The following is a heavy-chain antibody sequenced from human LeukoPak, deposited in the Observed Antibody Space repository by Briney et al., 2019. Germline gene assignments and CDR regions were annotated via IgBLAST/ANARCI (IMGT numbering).Heavy chain of an antibody. CDR2: IYYSGST. CDR3: AGEYSSSWFAGRAFDI. V-gene: IGHV4-39*07. D-gene: IGHD6-13*01. J-gene: IGHJ3*02. Sequence: PSETLSLTCTVSGGSISSSSYYWGWIRQPPGKGLEWIGSIYYSGSTYYNPSLKSRVTISVDTSKNQFSLKLSSVTAADTAVYYCAGEYSSSWFAGRAFDIWGQGTMVTVSS. CDR1: GGSISSSSYY.